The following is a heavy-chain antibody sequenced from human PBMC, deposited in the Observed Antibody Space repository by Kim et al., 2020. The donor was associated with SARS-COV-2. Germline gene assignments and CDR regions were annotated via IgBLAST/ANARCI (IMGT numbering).Heavy chain of an antibody. CDR2: LRSKPNNYAT. CDR3: SRHSGKHGDRGFDN. J-gene: IGHJ4*02. V-gene: IGHV3-73*01. D-gene: IGHD4-17*01. CDR1: GFTFSASA. Sequence: GGSLRLSCAASGFTFSASAMHWVRQASGKGLEWLAPLRSKPNNYATPYAASLTGRFTIARDDSTNTVYLQMDSLKTDDTAVYFCSRHSGKHGDRGFDNWGQGTLDAVS.